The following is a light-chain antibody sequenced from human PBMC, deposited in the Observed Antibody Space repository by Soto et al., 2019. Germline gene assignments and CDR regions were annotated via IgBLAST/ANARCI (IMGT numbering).Light chain of an antibody. CDR2: DAS. J-gene: IGKJ1*01. CDR3: QQPGGWPGT. CDR1: QSVSSY. V-gene: IGKV3-11*01. Sequence: EIVLTQSPATLSLSPGERATLSCRASQSVSSYLVWYQQRPGQAPRVLIYDASNRAPGIPARFSGSASGTDFTLTISSLEPEDFAVYYCQQPGGWPGTFGQGTKVEIK.